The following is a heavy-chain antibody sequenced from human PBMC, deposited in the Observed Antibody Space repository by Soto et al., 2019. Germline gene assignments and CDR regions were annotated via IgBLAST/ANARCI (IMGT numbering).Heavy chain of an antibody. CDR2: VSNSGTT. V-gene: IGHV4-61*01. J-gene: IGHJ5*02. CDR1: DGSVNSDSYY. Sequence: VQLQESGPRLVKPSETLSLTCTVSDGSVNSDSYYLSWIRQPPGKGLELISSVSNSGTTNYNPSLKTRITLSVDTSKHRFSLKLPPVTAAYTAVDYCARHNGVTAMGLYNWRDPCGQGILVTVST. D-gene: IGHD2-21*02. CDR3: ARHNGVTAMGLYNWRDP.